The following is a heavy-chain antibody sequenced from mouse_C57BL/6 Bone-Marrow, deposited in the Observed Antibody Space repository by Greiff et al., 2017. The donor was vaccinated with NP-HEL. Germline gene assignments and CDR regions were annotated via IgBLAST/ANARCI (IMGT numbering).Heavy chain of an antibody. CDR1: GYTFTSYG. J-gene: IGHJ3*01. Sequence: QVHVKQSGAELARPGASVKLSCKASGYTFTSYGISWVKQRTGQGLEWIGEIYPRSGNTYYNEKFKGKATLTADKSSSTAYLELRSLTSEDSAVYFCARDSSDGNAYWGQGTLVTVSA. V-gene: IGHV1-81*01. D-gene: IGHD3-2*02. CDR3: ARDSSDGNAY. CDR2: IYPRSGNT.